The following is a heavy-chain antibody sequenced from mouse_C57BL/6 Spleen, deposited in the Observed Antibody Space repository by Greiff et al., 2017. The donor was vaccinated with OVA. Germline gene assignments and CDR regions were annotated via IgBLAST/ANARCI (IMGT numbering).Heavy chain of an antibody. CDR1: GFTFSDYG. CDR2: ISSGSSTI. CDR3: ARLGDYYAMDD. J-gene: IGHJ4*01. V-gene: IGHV5-17*01. Sequence: EVQVVESGGGLVKPGGSLKLSCAASGFTFSDYGMHWVRQAPEKGLEWVVYISSGSSTIYYADTVKGRFTISRDNAKNTLFLQMTSLRSEDTAMYYCARLGDYYAMDDWGQGTSVTVSS.